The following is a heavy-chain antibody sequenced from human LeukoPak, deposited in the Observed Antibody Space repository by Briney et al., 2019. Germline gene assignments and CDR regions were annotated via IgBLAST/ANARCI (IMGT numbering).Heavy chain of an antibody. CDR1: GDSITNYY. J-gene: IGHJ5*01. CDR3: ARGARRYSSGWYDS. D-gene: IGHD6-19*01. Sequence: PSETLSLTCTLSGDSITNYYWSWIRQPPGKGLEWIGFIYYSGSTNYNPSLESRVTISVDTSKNQFSLKLSSVTAADTAMEYCARGARRYSSGWYDSWGQGTLVTVSS. V-gene: IGHV4-59*01. CDR2: IYYSGST.